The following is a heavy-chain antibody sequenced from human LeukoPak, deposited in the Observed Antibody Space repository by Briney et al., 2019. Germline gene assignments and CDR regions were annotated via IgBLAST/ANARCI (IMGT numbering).Heavy chain of an antibody. CDR3: ARGLSAAAGLFDY. D-gene: IGHD6-13*01. V-gene: IGHV3-21*01. J-gene: IGHJ4*02. CDR1: GFTFSSYS. CDR2: ISSSSSYI. Sequence: GGSLRLSCAASGFTFSSYSMNWVRQAPGKGLEWVSSISSSSSYIYYADSVKGRFTISRDNAKNSLYLQMNSLRAEDTAVYYCARGLSAAAGLFDYWGQGTLVTVSS.